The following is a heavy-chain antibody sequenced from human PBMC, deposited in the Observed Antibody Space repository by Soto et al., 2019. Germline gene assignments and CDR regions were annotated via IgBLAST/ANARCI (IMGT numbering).Heavy chain of an antibody. Sequence: GSLRLSCAASGFTFSSYNMNWVRQAPGKGLEWVSYISSSSSTIYYADSVKGRFTISRDNAKNSLYLQMNSLRDEDPAGYYFARDHYYDSSGYPQVPFDYWGQGTPVTVSS. V-gene: IGHV3-48*02. CDR3: ARDHYYDSSGYPQVPFDY. J-gene: IGHJ4*02. D-gene: IGHD3-22*01. CDR1: GFTFSSYN. CDR2: ISSSSSTI.